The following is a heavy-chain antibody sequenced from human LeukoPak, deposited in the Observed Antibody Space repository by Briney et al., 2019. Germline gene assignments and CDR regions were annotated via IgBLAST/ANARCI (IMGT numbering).Heavy chain of an antibody. CDR3: ARGSGHDYFDY. CDR1: GFTFSSSD. D-gene: IGHD6-19*01. V-gene: IGHV3-13*01. Sequence: GGSLRLSCAASGFTFSSSDMHWVRQPTGKGLEWVSAIGTIGDTYYPGSVKGRFTISRENAKNTLYLQISSLRAGDTAVYYCARGSGHDYFDYWGQGTLVTVSS. J-gene: IGHJ4*02. CDR2: IGTIGDT.